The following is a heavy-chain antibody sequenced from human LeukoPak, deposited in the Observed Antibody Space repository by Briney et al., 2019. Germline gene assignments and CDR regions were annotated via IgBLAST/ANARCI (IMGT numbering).Heavy chain of an antibody. CDR1: GGSINNYF. D-gene: IGHD3-22*01. Sequence: PSETLSLTCTVSGGSINNYFWSWIRQPPGKGLEWIGYIHNSGSSNYNPSLKSRATISVDTSENRLSLRLNSVTAADTAAYYCASLGGYYGSSGSSQVEAFDIWGEGTMVTVSS. V-gene: IGHV4-59*01. CDR3: ASLGGYYGSSGSSQVEAFDI. J-gene: IGHJ3*02. CDR2: IHNSGSS.